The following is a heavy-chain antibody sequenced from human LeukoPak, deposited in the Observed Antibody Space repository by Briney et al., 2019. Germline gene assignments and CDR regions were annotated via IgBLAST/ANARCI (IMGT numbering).Heavy chain of an antibody. CDR3: AKGAPLVVVPANFDY. V-gene: IGHV3-30*02. D-gene: IGHD2-2*01. J-gene: IGHJ4*02. CDR2: IRYDGSNK. CDR1: GFTFSSYG. Sequence: GGSLRLSCAASGFTFSSYGMHWVRQAPGKGLEWVAFIRYDGSNKYYADSVKGRFTISRDNSKNTLYLQMNSLRAEDTAVYYCAKGAPLVVVPANFDYWGQGTLVTVSS.